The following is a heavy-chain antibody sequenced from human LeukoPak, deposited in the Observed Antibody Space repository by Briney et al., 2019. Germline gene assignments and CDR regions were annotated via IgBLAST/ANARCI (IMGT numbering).Heavy chain of an antibody. CDR1: GFSFSNHW. CDR3: ARAYDYSNTIDY. D-gene: IGHD2/OR15-2a*01. Sequence: GGSLRLSCAASGFSFSNHWMNWVRQAPGKGLEWVANIKQDGSGKYYVDSVNGRFTITRDNARNSVYLQMNSLRVEDTALYYCARAYDYSNTIDYWGQGTLVTVSS. CDR2: IKQDGSGK. V-gene: IGHV3-7*01. J-gene: IGHJ4*02.